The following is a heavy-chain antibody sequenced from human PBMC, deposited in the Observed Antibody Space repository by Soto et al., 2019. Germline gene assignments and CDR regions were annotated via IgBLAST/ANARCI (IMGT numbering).Heavy chain of an antibody. D-gene: IGHD3-10*01. CDR2: VSTRSSLI. CDR1: GFTFSSYT. J-gene: IGHJ5*02. CDR3: ATLARGGPVTLPLDA. V-gene: IGHV3-21*01. Sequence: VQLVESGGGQDKRGGSLRLSCAASGFTFSSYTINWVRLGPGKGLEWVASVSTRSSLIYYADSVKGRFTISRDNAKNSAYLQMNSLRAEDTAVYYCATLARGGPVTLPLDAWGQGTLATVSS.